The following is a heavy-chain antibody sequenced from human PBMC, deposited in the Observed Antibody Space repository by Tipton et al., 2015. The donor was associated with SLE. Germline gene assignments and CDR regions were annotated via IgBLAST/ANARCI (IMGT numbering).Heavy chain of an antibody. D-gene: IGHD2-15*01. J-gene: IGHJ4*02. V-gene: IGHV3-23*01. Sequence: SLRLSCVASGFTFRRYGVSWVRQAPGKGLGWVSGISVSGSYTYYTESVKGRFTISRDDSKNTLYLQMNGLRAEDTAVYYCAKDLHTSGLWGQGTLVTVSS. CDR1: GFTFRRYG. CDR3: AKDLHTSGL. CDR2: ISVSGSYT.